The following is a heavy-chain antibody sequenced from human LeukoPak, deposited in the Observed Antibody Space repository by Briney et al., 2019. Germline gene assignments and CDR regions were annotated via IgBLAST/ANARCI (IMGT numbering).Heavy chain of an antibody. Sequence: PGGPRRPSCAASGFAFSSYNMNWARQAPGKGLEWISNFGSSGSPTHYADSVGGRFTISRDNAKNSLYLQMNSLRDEDTAVYFCARRPYSDTSGRLSDVWGQGTTVTVSS. V-gene: IGHV3-48*02. D-gene: IGHD3-22*01. CDR1: GFAFSSYN. CDR2: FGSSGSPT. CDR3: ARRPYSDTSGRLSDV. J-gene: IGHJ6*02.